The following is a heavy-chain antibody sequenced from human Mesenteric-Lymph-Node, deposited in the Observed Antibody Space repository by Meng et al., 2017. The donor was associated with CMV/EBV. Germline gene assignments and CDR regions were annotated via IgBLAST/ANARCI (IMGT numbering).Heavy chain of an antibody. D-gene: IGHD3-10*01. CDR2: IYYSGST. V-gene: IGHV4-59*01. CDR1: GGSISSYY. Sequence: SETLSLTCTVSGGSISSYYWSWIRQPPGKGLEWIGYIYYSGSTNYNPSLKSRVTISVDTSKNQFSLKLRSVTAADTAVYYCARGLWFGGYAMDVWGQGTTVTVSS. CDR3: ARGLWFGGYAMDV. J-gene: IGHJ6*02.